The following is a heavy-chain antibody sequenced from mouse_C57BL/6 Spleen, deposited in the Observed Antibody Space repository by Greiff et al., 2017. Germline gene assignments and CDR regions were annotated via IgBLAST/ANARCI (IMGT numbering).Heavy chain of an antibody. Sequence: EVKLMESGGGLVQPGGSLKLSCAASGFTFSDYYMYWVRQTPEKRLEWVAYISNGGGSTYYPDTVKGRFTISRDNAKNTLYLQMSRLKSEDTAMYYCARQDGSSYDPYAMDYWGQGTSVTVSS. J-gene: IGHJ4*01. CDR1: GFTFSDYY. D-gene: IGHD1-1*01. CDR3: ARQDGSSYDPYAMDY. V-gene: IGHV5-12*01. CDR2: ISNGGGST.